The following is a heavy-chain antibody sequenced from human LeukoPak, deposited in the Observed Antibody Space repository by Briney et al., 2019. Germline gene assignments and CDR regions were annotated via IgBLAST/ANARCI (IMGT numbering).Heavy chain of an antibody. CDR2: ISGGGSNT. V-gene: IGHV3-23*01. CDR1: GFTFSSYS. CDR3: VKKTQWLVISTAFDF. D-gene: IGHD5-12*01. J-gene: IGHJ3*01. Sequence: GGSLRLSCAASGFTFSSYSMSWVRQAPGKGLEWVSVISGGGSNTYYADSVKGRFTISRDNSKSRLYLQMKSLRGEDTAIYYCVKKTQWLVISTAFDFWGQGTVVTVSS.